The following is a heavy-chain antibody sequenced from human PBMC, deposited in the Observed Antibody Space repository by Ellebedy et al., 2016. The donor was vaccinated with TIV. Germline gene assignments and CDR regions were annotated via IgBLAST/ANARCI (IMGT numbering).Heavy chain of an antibody. D-gene: IGHD6-13*01. V-gene: IGHV1-18*01. CDR3: AREALKIKQQRFAWVDY. J-gene: IGHJ4*02. CDR1: GYTFTSYG. Sequence: AASVKVSCKASGYTFTSYGITWVRQAPGQGLEWMGWISAYNGHTIYAQTLQGRVIMTTDTSKSTAYMELRSLRYDDTAVYYCAREALKIKQQRFAWVDYWGQGTPVTVSS. CDR2: ISAYNGHT.